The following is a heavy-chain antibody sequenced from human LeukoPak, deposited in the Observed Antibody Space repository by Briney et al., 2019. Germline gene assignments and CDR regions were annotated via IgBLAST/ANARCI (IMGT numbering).Heavy chain of an antibody. Sequence: PGGSLRLSRAASGFTFSSYSMNWVRQAPGKGLEWVSSISSSSSYIYYADSAKGRFTISRDNAKNSLYLQMNSLRAEDTAVYYCARDGLSRGVSDYWGQGTLVTVSS. CDR1: GFTFSSYS. CDR2: ISSSSSYI. CDR3: ARDGLSRGVSDY. D-gene: IGHD3-10*01. V-gene: IGHV3-21*01. J-gene: IGHJ4*02.